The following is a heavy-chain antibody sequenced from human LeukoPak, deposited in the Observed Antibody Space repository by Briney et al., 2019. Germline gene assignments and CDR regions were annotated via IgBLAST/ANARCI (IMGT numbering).Heavy chain of an antibody. Sequence: GGSLRLSCAASGFTFSTYEMNWVRQTPGKGLEWVSYISSSGSTIYYADSVKGRFTISRDNAKNSLYLQMNSLRAKDTAIYYCARRSGYAYYYYYMDVWGKGTTVTVSS. CDR2: ISSSGSTI. J-gene: IGHJ6*03. D-gene: IGHD5-12*01. CDR1: GFTFSTYE. CDR3: ARRSGYAYYYYYMDV. V-gene: IGHV3-48*03.